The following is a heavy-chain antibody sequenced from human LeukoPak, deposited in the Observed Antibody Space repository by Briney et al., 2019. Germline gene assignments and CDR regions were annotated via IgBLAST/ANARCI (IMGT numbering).Heavy chain of an antibody. J-gene: IGHJ4*02. CDR1: GFIFSSYS. V-gene: IGHV3-48*01. CDR3: ASEVSGSYPSFDY. Sequence: PGGSLRLSCAASGFIFSSYSMNWVRQAPGKGLEWVSYISSSSSTIYYADSVKGRFTISRDNAKNSLYLQMNSLRAEDTAVYYCASEVSGSYPSFDYWGQGTLVTVSS. CDR2: ISSSSSTI. D-gene: IGHD1-26*01.